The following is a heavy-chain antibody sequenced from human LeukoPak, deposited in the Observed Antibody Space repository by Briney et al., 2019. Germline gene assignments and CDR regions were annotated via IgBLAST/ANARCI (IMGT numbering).Heavy chain of an antibody. CDR2: IYYSGST. CDR3: ARDYEGVIDP. J-gene: IGHJ5*02. CDR1: GGSIGGHTFY. D-gene: IGHD3-10*01. V-gene: IGHV4-61*01. Sequence: PSETLSLTCNVSGGSIGGHTFYWDWIRQPPGKGLEWIGYIYYSGSTNYNPSLKSRVTISVDTSKNQFSLKLSSVTAADTAVYYCARDYEGVIDPWGQGTLVTVSS.